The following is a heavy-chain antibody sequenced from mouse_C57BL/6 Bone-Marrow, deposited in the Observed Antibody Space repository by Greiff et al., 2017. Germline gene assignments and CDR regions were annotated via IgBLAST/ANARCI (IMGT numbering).Heavy chain of an antibody. CDR1: GFTFSDYG. V-gene: IGHV5-17*01. Sequence: DVKLVESGGGLVKPGGSLKLSCAASGFTFSDYGMHWVRQAPEKGLEWVAYISSGSSTIYYADTVKGRFTISRDNAKKTLFLQMTSLRSEDTAMYYCVITTVVADYWGQGTTLTVSS. J-gene: IGHJ2*01. CDR2: ISSGSSTI. D-gene: IGHD1-1*01. CDR3: VITTVVADY.